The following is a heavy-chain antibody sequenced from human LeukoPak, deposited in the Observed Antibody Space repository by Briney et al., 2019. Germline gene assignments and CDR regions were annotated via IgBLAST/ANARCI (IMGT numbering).Heavy chain of an antibody. CDR3: ATEVYSSSWDPRDY. Sequence: ASVKVSCKVSGYTLTELSMHWVRQAPGKGLEWMGGFDPEDGETIYAQKFQGRVTMTEDTSTDTAYMELSSLRSEDTAVYYCATEVYSSSWDPRDYWGQGTLVTVSS. D-gene: IGHD6-13*01. V-gene: IGHV1-24*01. CDR1: GYTLTELS. J-gene: IGHJ4*02. CDR2: FDPEDGET.